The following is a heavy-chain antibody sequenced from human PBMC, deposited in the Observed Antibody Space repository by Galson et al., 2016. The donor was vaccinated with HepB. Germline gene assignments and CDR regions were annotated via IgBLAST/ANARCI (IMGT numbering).Heavy chain of an antibody. Sequence: PALVNPTQTLTLTCTFSGFSLSSSGVGVGWIRQSPGKALEWLALIYWNDDKRYSPSLTSRLTITKDTSKNQVVLTLTNMDPVDTATYYCAHRRTSADYGSGKDHYFDYWGQGTLVTVSS. CDR1: GFSLSSSGVG. J-gene: IGHJ4*02. CDR3: AHRRTSADYGSGKDHYFDY. CDR2: IYWNDDK. V-gene: IGHV2-5*01. D-gene: IGHD3-10*01.